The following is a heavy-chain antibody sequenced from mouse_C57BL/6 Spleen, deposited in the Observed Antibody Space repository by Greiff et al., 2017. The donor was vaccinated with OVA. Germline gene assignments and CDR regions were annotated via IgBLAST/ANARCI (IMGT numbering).Heavy chain of an antibody. CDR2: IDPENGDT. J-gene: IGHJ3*01. D-gene: IGHD4-1*01. V-gene: IGHV14-4*01. Sequence: VQLQQSGAELVRPGASVKLSCTASGFNIKDDYMHWVKQRPEQGLEWIGWIDPENGDTEYASKFQGKATITADTTANTAYRQLSSLTSEDTAVYYCTPGAWFAYWGQGTLVTVSA. CDR3: TPGAWFAY. CDR1: GFNIKDDY.